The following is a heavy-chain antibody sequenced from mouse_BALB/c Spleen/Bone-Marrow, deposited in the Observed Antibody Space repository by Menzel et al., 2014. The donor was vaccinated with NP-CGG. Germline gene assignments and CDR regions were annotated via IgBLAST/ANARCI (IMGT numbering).Heavy chain of an antibody. CDR2: INPDSRTI. D-gene: IGHD1-1*01. CDR1: GFDFSRLW. CDR3: ARLGYYGAMEY. J-gene: IGHJ4*01. Sequence: EVKLVESGGGLVQPGGSLKLSCAASGFDFSRLWMSWVRQAPGKGLEWIGEINPDSRTINFTPSLKGKFIISRDNAKNTLYLQMSKVRSEDTALYYCARLGYYGAMEYWGQGTSVTVSS. V-gene: IGHV4-1*02.